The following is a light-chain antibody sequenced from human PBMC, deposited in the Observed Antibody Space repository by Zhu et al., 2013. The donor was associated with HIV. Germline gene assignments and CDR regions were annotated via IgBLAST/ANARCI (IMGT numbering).Light chain of an antibody. CDR3: GTWDSSLSAGV. CDR2: DNN. V-gene: IGLV1-51*01. CDR1: SSNIGSNIGNNH. Sequence: QSVLTQPPSVSAAPGQKVTISCSGSSSNIGSNIGNNHVSWYQQLPGTAPKLLIYDNNKRPSGIPDRFSGSKSGTSATLGITGLQTGDEADYYCGTWDSSLSAGVFGGGTKLTVL. J-gene: IGLJ3*02.